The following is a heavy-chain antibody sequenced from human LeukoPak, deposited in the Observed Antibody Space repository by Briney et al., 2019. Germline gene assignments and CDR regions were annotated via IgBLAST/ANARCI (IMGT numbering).Heavy chain of an antibody. CDR1: GFTFDDYA. CDR2: ISWNSGSI. CDR3: AKSRGYSRYDAFDI. V-gene: IGHV3-9*01. Sequence: GGSLRLSCAASGFTFDDYAMHWVRQAPGKGLEWVSGISWNSGSIGYADSVKGRFTISRDNAKNSLYLQMNSLRAEDTALYYCAKSRGYSRYDAFDIWGQGAMVTVSS. D-gene: IGHD5-18*01. J-gene: IGHJ3*02.